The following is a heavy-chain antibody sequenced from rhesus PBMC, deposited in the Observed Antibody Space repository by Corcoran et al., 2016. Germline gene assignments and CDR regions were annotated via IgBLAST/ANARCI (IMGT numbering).Heavy chain of an antibody. V-gene: IGHV4-65*02. CDR2: IGGSSGST. J-gene: IGHJ6*01. CDR1: GGPISSRNW. CDR3: ARNYEDDCGYYYTPYGLDS. D-gene: IGHD3S6*01. Sequence: QVQLQESGPGLVKPSETLSLTCAVSGGPISSRNWWSWIRQPPGTGLEGIGDIGGSSGSTYYNPSLNSRVTISKDTSKNQFSLKLSSVTAADTAVYYCARNYEDDCGYYYTPYGLDSWGQGVVVTVSS.